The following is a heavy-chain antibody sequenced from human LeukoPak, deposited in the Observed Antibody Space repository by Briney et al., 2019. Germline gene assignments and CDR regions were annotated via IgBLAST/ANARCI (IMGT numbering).Heavy chain of an antibody. CDR2: ISGNGGST. CDR1: GFTFSSYA. J-gene: IGHJ4*02. CDR3: AKSTTVTTPFDY. Sequence: PGRSLRLSCAASGFTFSSYAMSWVRQAPGKGLEWVSAISGNGGSTYYADSVKGRFTVSRDNSENTLFLQMNSLRAEDTAVYYCAKSTTVTTPFDYWGQGTLVTVSS. V-gene: IGHV3-23*01. D-gene: IGHD4-17*01.